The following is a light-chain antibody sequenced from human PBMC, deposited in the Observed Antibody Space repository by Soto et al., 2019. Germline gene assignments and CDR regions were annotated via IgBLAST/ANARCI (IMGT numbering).Light chain of an antibody. Sequence: QSVLTQPPSASGTPGQRVTISCSGSSSNIEVYFVYWYQQLPGMAPKLLIYRNDQRPSGVPDRFSGSKSGTSASLAISGLRSEDEADYYCAAWDGTLRGVLFGGGTKVTVL. J-gene: IGLJ2*01. CDR3: AAWDGTLRGVL. V-gene: IGLV1-47*01. CDR1: SSNIEVYF. CDR2: RND.